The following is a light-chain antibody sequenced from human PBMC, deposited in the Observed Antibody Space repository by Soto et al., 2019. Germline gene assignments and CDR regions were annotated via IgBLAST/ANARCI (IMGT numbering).Light chain of an antibody. Sequence: QSVLTQPASVSGSPGQSITISCTGTGSDIGVYKFVSWYQQHAGKAPKLIIFEVGNRPSGVSNRFSGSKFGNSASLTISGLQAEDEADYYCSSYTSSGTLLFGGGTQLTVL. V-gene: IGLV2-14*01. J-gene: IGLJ7*01. CDR2: EVG. CDR1: GSDIGVYKF. CDR3: SSYTSSGTLL.